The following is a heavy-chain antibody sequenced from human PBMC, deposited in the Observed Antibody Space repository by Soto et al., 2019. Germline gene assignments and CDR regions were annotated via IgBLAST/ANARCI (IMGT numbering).Heavy chain of an antibody. CDR1: GYSFTSYW. D-gene: IGHD6-19*01. V-gene: IGHV5-51*01. CDR3: ASRISSGWSAATHYGMDV. CDR2: IYPGDSDT. J-gene: IGHJ6*02. Sequence: PGESLKISCKGSGYSFTSYWIGWVRQMPGKGLEWMGIIYPGDSDTRYSPSFQGQVTISADKSISTAYLQWSSLKASDTTMYYCASRISSGWSAATHYGMDVWGQGTTVTVSS.